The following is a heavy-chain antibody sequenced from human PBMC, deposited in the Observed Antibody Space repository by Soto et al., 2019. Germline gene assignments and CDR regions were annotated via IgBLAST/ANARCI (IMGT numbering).Heavy chain of an antibody. J-gene: IGHJ4*02. CDR3: SRDFASGGYDF. Sequence: GGSLRLSCAASGFSVSSTYMSWVRQAPGKGLEWVSTLSDGGSSHYADSVTGRFSVSRDNSKNTLYLQMSGLRADDTAIYYCSRDFASGGYDFRGQGTQVTVSS. CDR2: LSDGGSS. D-gene: IGHD5-12*01. V-gene: IGHV3-53*01. CDR1: GFSVSSTY.